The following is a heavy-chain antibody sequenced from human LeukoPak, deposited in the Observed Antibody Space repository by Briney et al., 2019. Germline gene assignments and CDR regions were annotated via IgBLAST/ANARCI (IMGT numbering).Heavy chain of an antibody. CDR3: AKDSIAVAGTFYDY. Sequence: GGSLRLSCAASGFTFDDCAMHWVRQAPGKGLEWVSGISWNSGSIGYADSVKGRFTISRDNAKNSLYLQMNSLRAEDTALYYCAKDSIAVAGTFYDYWGQGTLVTVSS. J-gene: IGHJ4*02. V-gene: IGHV3-9*01. CDR2: ISWNSGSI. CDR1: GFTFDDCA. D-gene: IGHD6-19*01.